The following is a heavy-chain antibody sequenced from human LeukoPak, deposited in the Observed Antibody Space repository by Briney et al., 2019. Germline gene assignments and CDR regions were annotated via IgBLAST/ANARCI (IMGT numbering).Heavy chain of an antibody. Sequence: ASVKVSCTASGYTFTSYAMHWVRQAPGQRLEWMGWINAGNGNTKYSQKFQGRVTITRDTSASTAYMELSSLRSEDTAVYYCARVGRYCSSTSCYNWFDPWGQGTLVTVSS. V-gene: IGHV1-3*01. D-gene: IGHD2-2*01. J-gene: IGHJ5*02. CDR3: ARVGRYCSSTSCYNWFDP. CDR1: GYTFTSYA. CDR2: INAGNGNT.